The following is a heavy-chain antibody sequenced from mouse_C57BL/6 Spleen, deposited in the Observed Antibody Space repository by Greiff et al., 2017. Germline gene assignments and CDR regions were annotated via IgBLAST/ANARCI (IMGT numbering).Heavy chain of an antibody. V-gene: IGHV1-50*01. CDR1: GYTFTSYW. CDR3: ARAEFITTVRCAY. CDR2: IDPSDSYT. J-gene: IGHJ3*01. D-gene: IGHD1-1*01. Sequence: QVQLQQPGAELVKPGASVKLSCKASGYTFTSYWMQWVKQRPGQGLEWIGEIDPSDSYTNYNQKFKGKATLTVYTSSSTAYMQLSSLTSEDSAVYYCARAEFITTVRCAYWGQGTLVTVSA.